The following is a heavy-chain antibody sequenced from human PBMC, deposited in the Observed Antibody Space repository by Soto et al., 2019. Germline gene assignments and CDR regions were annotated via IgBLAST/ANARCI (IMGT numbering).Heavy chain of an antibody. V-gene: IGHV3-74*01. CDR1: GFTFSTYW. D-gene: IGHD3-16*01. J-gene: IGHJ4*02. Sequence: LSCAASGFTFSTYWMHWVRQAPGKGLVWVSRIKTDGSVTTYADSVKGRFTISRDNAKNTLHLQMNTLRAEDTAVYYCARDLGGSHDYWGRGTLVTVSS. CDR2: IKTDGSVT. CDR3: ARDLGGSHDY.